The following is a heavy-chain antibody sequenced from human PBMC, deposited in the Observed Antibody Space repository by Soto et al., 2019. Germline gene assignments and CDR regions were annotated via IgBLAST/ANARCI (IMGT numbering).Heavy chain of an antibody. J-gene: IGHJ4*02. CDR2: MNPNSGNT. CDR1: RSAFTSSD. V-gene: IGHV1-8*01. CDR3: ARERTRGFDE. Sequence: ALVKVSCKAPRSAFTSSDINVVQQATGQGLEWMGWMNPNSGNTVYAQKFQCRVTMTRNTSISTAYMELSSLRSEDPAVYFWARERTRGFDEWGQGPPVSVSS.